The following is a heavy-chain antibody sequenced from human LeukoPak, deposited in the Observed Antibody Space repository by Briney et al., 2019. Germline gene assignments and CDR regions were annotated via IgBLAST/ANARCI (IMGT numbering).Heavy chain of an antibody. Sequence: GGSLRLSCAASGFTFSSYAMHWVRQAPGKGLEWVAVISYDGSNKYYADSVKGRFTISRDKSKNTLYLQMNSMRAEDTAVYYCARERTRTSGRFKVGYYYYGMDVEGKGTTVTVSA. J-gene: IGHJ6*04. CDR1: GFTFSSYA. CDR3: ARERTRTSGRFKVGYYYYGMDV. CDR2: ISYDGSNK. D-gene: IGHD1-26*01. V-gene: IGHV3-30*04.